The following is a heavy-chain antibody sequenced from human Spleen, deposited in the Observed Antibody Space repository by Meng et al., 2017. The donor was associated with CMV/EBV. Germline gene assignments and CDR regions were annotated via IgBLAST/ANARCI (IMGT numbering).Heavy chain of an antibody. J-gene: IGHJ5*02. Sequence: GGSLRLSCAASGFTFSDYYMSWIRQAPGKGLEWVSYISSSGSTIYYADSVKGRFAISRDNAKNSLYLQMNSLRAEDTAVYYCARPGGWNPENPVAPWGQGTLVTVSS. CDR2: ISSSGSTI. CDR3: ARPGGWNPENPVAP. V-gene: IGHV3-11*01. D-gene: IGHD1-1*01. CDR1: GFTFSDYY.